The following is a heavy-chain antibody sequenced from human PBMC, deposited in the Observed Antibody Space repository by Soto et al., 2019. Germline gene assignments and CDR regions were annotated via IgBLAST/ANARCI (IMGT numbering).Heavy chain of an antibody. V-gene: IGHV5-51*01. CDR1: GYSFTSYW. D-gene: IGHD5-18*01. J-gene: IGHJ5*02. CDR2: IYPGDSDT. CDR3: ARQVQKEVDTAMVNLVPLFDP. Sequence: EVQLVQSGAEVKKPGESLKISCKGSGYSFTSYWIGWVRQMPGKGLEWMGIIYPGDSDTRYSPSFQGQVTISADKSISTAYLQWSSLKASDTAMYYCARQVQKEVDTAMVNLVPLFDPWGQGTLVTVSS.